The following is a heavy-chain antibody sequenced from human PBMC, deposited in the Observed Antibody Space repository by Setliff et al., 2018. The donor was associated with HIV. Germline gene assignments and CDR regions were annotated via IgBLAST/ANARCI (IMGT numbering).Heavy chain of an antibody. Sequence: PSETLSLTCDISGGSLRGYYWSWVRQTPGKGLEWIGQINPSGGVNYNPSLNHRVTISRHTSRNQFSLQLISLIAADTAVYYCTRGGDVIPLDYWG. CDR1: GGSLRGYY. D-gene: IGHD1-26*01. CDR2: INPSGGV. V-gene: IGHV4-34*01. J-gene: IGHJ4*01. CDR3: TRGGDVIPLDY.